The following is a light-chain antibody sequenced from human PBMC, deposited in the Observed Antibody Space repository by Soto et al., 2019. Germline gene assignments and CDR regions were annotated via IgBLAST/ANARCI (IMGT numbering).Light chain of an antibody. J-gene: IGLJ1*01. V-gene: IGLV2-14*01. Sequence: QSALTQPASVSGSPAQSITISCTGSSGDVGGYGYVSWYQQHPGKAPKLIIYEVTKRPSGVSNRFSGSKSGNTASLTISGLQSDDEADYYCTSYTNTSLLRTVFGTGTKVTVL. CDR2: EVT. CDR3: TSYTNTSLLRTV. CDR1: SGDVGGYGY.